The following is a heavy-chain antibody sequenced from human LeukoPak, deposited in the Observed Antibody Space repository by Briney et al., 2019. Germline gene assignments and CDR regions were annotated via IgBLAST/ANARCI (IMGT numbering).Heavy chain of an antibody. J-gene: IGHJ3*01. D-gene: IGHD3-10*01. Sequence: GGSLRLSCAASGFIFSNFWMTWVRQAPGKGLEWVANIKQGGSEKYYVESVKGRFTISRDNAKSSLNLQMNSLRAEDTAVYYCARESGFGELFPYAFDFWGQGTMVTVSS. CDR2: IKQGGSEK. CDR3: ARESGFGELFPYAFDF. V-gene: IGHV3-7*01. CDR1: GFIFSNFW.